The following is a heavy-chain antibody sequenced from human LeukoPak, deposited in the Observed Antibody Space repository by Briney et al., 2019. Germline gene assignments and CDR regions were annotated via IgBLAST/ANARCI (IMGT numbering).Heavy chain of an antibody. J-gene: IGHJ4*02. CDR3: ARDHNWGFDY. D-gene: IGHD1-1*01. Sequence: IHSADSVKGRFTISRDNAKNSLYLQMNSLRVEDTAVYYCARDHNWGFDYWGQGTLVSVSS. V-gene: IGHV3-48*03. CDR2: I.